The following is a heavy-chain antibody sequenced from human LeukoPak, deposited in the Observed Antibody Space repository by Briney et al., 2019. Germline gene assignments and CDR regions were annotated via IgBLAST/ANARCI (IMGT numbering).Heavy chain of an antibody. CDR1: GFTFSSYA. J-gene: IGHJ6*02. D-gene: IGHD6-13*01. CDR3: AKELLAASYYYYYCGMDV. V-gene: IGHV3-23*01. Sequence: GGSLRLSCAASGFTFSSYAMSWVRQAPGKGLEWVSAISGSGGSTYYADSVKGRFTISRDSSKNTLYLQMNSLRAEDTAVYYCAKELLAASYYYYYCGMDVWGQGTTVTVSS. CDR2: ISGSGGST.